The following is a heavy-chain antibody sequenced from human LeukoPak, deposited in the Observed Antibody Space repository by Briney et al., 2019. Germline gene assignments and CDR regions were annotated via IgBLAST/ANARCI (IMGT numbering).Heavy chain of an antibody. CDR2: ISAYSGNT. CDR1: GYTFTSYG. CDR3: ARNLHHYGDLDY. Sequence: ASVKVSCKASGYTFTSYGISWVRQAPGQGLEWMGWISAYSGNTNYAQKLQGRVTMTTDTSTSTAYMELRSLRSDDTAVYYCARNLHHYGDLDYWGQGTLVTVSS. D-gene: IGHD4-17*01. J-gene: IGHJ4*02. V-gene: IGHV1-18*01.